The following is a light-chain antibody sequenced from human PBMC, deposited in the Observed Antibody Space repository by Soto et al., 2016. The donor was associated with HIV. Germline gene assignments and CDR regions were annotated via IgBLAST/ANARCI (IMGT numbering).Light chain of an antibody. J-gene: IGKJ5*01. CDR3: QQYDDLPIT. CDR1: QGISTW. Sequence: DIQMTQSPSSVSASVGDRVTISCRASQGISTWLAWYQQKPGKAPKLLIYDATNLETGVPSRFSGSGSGTDFTLTITSLQPEDIATYYCQQYDDLPITFGQGTRLDIK. CDR2: DAT. V-gene: IGKV1-33*01.